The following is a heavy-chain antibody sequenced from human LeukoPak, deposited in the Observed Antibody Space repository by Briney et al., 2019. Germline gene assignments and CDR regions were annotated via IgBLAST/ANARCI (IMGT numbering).Heavy chain of an antibody. CDR3: ARDRGMATAAFDI. Sequence: PSETLSLTCTVSGGSISSHYWSWIRQPPGKGLEWIGYIYHSGSTYYNPSLKSRVTISVDRSKNQFSLKLSSVTAADTAVYYCARDRGMATAAFDIWGQGTMVTVSS. CDR1: GGSISSHY. D-gene: IGHD5-12*01. J-gene: IGHJ3*02. CDR2: IYHSGST. V-gene: IGHV4-59*11.